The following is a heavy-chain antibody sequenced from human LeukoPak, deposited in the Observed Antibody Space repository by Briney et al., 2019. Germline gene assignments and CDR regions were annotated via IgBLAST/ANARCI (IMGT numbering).Heavy chain of an antibody. Sequence: GGSLRLSCAASGFTFSNYWMHWVRQAPGKGLVWVSLINSDGSSTIYADSVKGRFTISRDNAKNTLYLQMNSLRAEDTAVYYCARGLTIFGVVIMSFDYWGQGTLVTVSS. J-gene: IGHJ4*02. CDR3: ARGLTIFGVVIMSFDY. D-gene: IGHD3-3*01. CDR1: GFTFSNYW. V-gene: IGHV3-74*01. CDR2: INSDGSST.